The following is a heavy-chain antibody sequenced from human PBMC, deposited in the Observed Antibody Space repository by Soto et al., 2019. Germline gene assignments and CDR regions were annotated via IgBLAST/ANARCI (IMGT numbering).Heavy chain of an antibody. Sequence: QVQLQESGPGLVKPSQTLSLTCTVSGGSISSGGYYWSWIRQHPGKGLEWIGYIYYSGSTYYNPSPKSRVTISVDTSKNQFSLKLSSVTAADTAVYYCAREKFGRQIEYGMDVWGQGTTVTVSS. J-gene: IGHJ6*02. D-gene: IGHD3-16*01. CDR2: IYYSGST. CDR1: GGSISSGGYY. CDR3: AREKFGRQIEYGMDV. V-gene: IGHV4-31*03.